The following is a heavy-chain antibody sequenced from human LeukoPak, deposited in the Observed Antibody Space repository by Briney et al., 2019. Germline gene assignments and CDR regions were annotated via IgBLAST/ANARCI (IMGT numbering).Heavy chain of an antibody. Sequence: SETLSLTCAVSGGSISSGDYSWSWIRQPPGKGLEWIGYIYYTDSYYNPSLKSRVTISLDTSKNQFSLKLNSVTAADTAVYYCASHSGGYAYWGQGTLVTVSS. J-gene: IGHJ4*02. CDR2: IYYTDS. CDR3: ASHSGGYAY. D-gene: IGHD5-12*01. CDR1: GGSISSGDYS. V-gene: IGHV4-30-4*07.